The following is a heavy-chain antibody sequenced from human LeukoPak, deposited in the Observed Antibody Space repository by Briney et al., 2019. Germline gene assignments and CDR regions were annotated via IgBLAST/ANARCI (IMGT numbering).Heavy chain of an antibody. D-gene: IGHD2-2*01. CDR3: ARDVGYCSSTSCYGGDP. Sequence: GGSLRLSCAASGFTVSSNYMNWVRQAPGKGLEWVSSISSSSSYIYYADSVKGRFTISRDNAKNSLYLQMNSLRAEDTAVYYCARDVGYCSSTSCYGGDPWGQGTLVTVSS. V-gene: IGHV3-21*01. CDR1: GFTVSSNY. J-gene: IGHJ5*02. CDR2: ISSSSSYI.